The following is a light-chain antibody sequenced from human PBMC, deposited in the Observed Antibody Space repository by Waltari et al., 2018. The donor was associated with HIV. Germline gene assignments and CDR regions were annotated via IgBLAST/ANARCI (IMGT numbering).Light chain of an antibody. CDR3: AAWDDSLNGNV. J-gene: IGLJ1*01. V-gene: IGLV1-44*01. CDR2: TNN. Sequence: QSVLTQPPSASGTPGQRVPISCSGSSSNIGTNTVNWYQQLQGTAPKLLIYTNNRRPSWVPDRFSGSKSGTSASLAISGLQSEDEADDYCAAWDDSLNGNVFGPGTKVTVL. CDR1: SSNIGTNT.